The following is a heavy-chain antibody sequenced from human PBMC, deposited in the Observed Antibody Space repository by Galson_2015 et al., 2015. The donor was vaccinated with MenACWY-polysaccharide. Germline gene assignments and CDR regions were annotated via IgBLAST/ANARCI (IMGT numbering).Heavy chain of an antibody. J-gene: IGHJ4*02. D-gene: IGHD6-13*01. Sequence: SLRLFCAASGFTFSSHWMHWVRQAPGKGLVCVSHIRSDGTTTTYADSVKGRFTISRDNAKNTLYLQLNSLRAEDTAVYYCVRAETAAGFLFGSWGQGTLVTVSS. CDR3: VRAETAAGFLFGS. V-gene: IGHV3-74*01. CDR1: GFTFSSHW. CDR2: IRSDGTTT.